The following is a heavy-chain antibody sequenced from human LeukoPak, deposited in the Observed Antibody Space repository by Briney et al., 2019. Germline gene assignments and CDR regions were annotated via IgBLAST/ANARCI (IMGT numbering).Heavy chain of an antibody. D-gene: IGHD3-22*01. CDR3: ARAPYYYDSSGYFQH. Sequence: GGSLRLSCAASGFTFSSYEMNWVRQAPGKGLEWVSYISSSGGTIHYAGSVKGRFTISRDNAKNSLYLQMNSLRAEDTAVYYCARAPYYYDSSGYFQHWGQGTLVTVSS. J-gene: IGHJ1*01. CDR1: GFTFSSYE. CDR2: ISSSGGTI. V-gene: IGHV3-48*03.